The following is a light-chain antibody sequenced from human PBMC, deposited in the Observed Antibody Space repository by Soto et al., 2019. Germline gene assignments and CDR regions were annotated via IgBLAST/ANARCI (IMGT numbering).Light chain of an antibody. Sequence: IQMTQSPSSLSASVGDRVTITCLASQSISSYLNWYQQKPGKAPKLLIYATSSLQSGVPSRFSGSGSGTDFSLSIRSLQPEDSATYYCLHDYNYPRTFGQGTKVDIK. CDR1: QSISSY. CDR3: LHDYNYPRT. V-gene: IGKV1-6*01. J-gene: IGKJ1*01. CDR2: ATS.